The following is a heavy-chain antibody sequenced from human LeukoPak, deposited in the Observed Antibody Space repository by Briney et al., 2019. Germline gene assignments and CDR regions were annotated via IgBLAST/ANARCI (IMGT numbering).Heavy chain of an antibody. CDR3: ARRVMITFGGVIVILNWFDP. CDR1: GGSISSSSYY. Sequence: SETLSLTCTVSGGSISSSSYYWGWIRQPPGKGLEWIGSIYYSGSTYYNPSLKSRVTISVDTSKNQFSLKLSSVTAADTAVYYCARRVMITFGGVIVILNWFDPWGQGTLVTVSS. V-gene: IGHV4-39*07. J-gene: IGHJ5*02. CDR2: IYYSGST. D-gene: IGHD3-16*02.